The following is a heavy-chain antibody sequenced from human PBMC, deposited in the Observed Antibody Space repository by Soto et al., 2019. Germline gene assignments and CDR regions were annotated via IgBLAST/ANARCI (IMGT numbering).Heavy chain of an antibody. J-gene: IGHJ5*02. CDR3: ATSFLEENWFDP. CDR2: INPNSGGT. Sequence: ASVKVSCKASGYTFTGYYMHWVRQAPGQGLEWMGWINPNSGGTNYAQKFQGWVTMTRDTSISTAYMELSRLRSDDTAVYYCATSFLEENWFDPWGQGTLVTVSS. V-gene: IGHV1-2*04. D-gene: IGHD3-3*01. CDR1: GYTFTGYY.